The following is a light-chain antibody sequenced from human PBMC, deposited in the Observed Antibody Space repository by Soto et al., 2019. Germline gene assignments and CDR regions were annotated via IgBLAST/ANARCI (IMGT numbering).Light chain of an antibody. Sequence: QSALTQPASVSGSPGQSITISCTGTSHDIGGYDFVSWYQQHPGRAPKLMIYEVSNRPSGVSNRFSGSKSGNTASLTISGLQAEDEADYYCSSYTSSSTQVLGGGTKLTVL. CDR1: SHDIGGYDF. CDR3: SSYTSSSTQV. V-gene: IGLV2-14*01. J-gene: IGLJ3*02. CDR2: EVS.